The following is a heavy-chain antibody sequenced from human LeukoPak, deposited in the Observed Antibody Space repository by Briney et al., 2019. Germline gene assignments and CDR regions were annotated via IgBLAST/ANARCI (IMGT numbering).Heavy chain of an antibody. V-gene: IGHV3-23*01. CDR2: ISGSGEST. Sequence: GGSLRLSCAASGFRFSSHAMSWVRQAPGKGPDWVSVISGSGESTYYADSVKGRFTISRDNSKNTLYLQMNGLRAEDTATYYCVYYDSSGYYYGRLRYWGQGTLVTVSS. D-gene: IGHD3-22*01. CDR1: GFRFSSHA. J-gene: IGHJ4*02. CDR3: VYYDSSGYYYGRLRY.